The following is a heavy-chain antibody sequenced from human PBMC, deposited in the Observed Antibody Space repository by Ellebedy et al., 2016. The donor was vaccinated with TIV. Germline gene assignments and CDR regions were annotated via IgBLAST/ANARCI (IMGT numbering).Heavy chain of an antibody. CDR2: IYYSGST. Sequence: SETLSLTCTVSGASISSYYWSWFRQPPGKGLEWIGYIYYSGSTNYNPSLKSRVTISVDTSKNQFSLKLSSVTAADTAVYYCARVDGSGWYVLDYWGQGTLVTVSS. CDR1: GASISSYY. D-gene: IGHD6-19*01. CDR3: ARVDGSGWYVLDY. V-gene: IGHV4-59*01. J-gene: IGHJ4*02.